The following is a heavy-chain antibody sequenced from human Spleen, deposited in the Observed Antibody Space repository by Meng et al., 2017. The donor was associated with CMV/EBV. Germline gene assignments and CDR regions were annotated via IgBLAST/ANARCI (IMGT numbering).Heavy chain of an antibody. J-gene: IGHJ5*02. Sequence: SCKASGYTVTDYYIHWLRQGPGQGLEWMGWIKPSSGDTEYAQKVQGRVTMTRDTSDTTAYMELTRLKSDDAAMYYCARGGNGGYFGPWGQGTLVTVSS. D-gene: IGHD6-19*01. CDR1: GYTVTDYY. CDR2: IKPSSGDT. V-gene: IGHV1-2*02. CDR3: ARGGNGGYFGP.